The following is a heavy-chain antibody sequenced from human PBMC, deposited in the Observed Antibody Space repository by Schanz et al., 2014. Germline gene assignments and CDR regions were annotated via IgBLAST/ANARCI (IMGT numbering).Heavy chain of an antibody. J-gene: IGHJ4*02. CDR1: GFIFRTYG. CDR2: IHYDGTYK. CDR3: AKLDGYAYGSMGQEYFDY. V-gene: IGHV3-30*02. D-gene: IGHD5-18*01. Sequence: QVHLVESGGGVVQPGGSLRLSCAASGFIFRTYGMHWVRQAPGKGLEWVAFIHYDGTYKYYADSVKGRFTISRDNSGNTLYLQMISLRAEDTAVYYCAKLDGYAYGSMGQEYFDYWGQGTLVAVSS.